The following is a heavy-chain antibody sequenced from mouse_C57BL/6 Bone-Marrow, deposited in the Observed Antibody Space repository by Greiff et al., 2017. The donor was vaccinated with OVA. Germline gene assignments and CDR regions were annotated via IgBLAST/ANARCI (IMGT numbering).Heavy chain of an antibody. CDR1: GFTFSDFY. D-gene: IGHD1-1*01. V-gene: IGHV7-1*01. J-gene: IGHJ3*01. CDR3: ARDSNYGSSSAWVAY. Sequence: EVKLMESGGGLVQSGRSLRISCATSGFTFSDFYMAWVRQAPGKGLEWIAASRNKATDYTTESSASVKGRLIVSRDTSQSILYLQMNVLRADNTAIYYCARDSNYGSSSAWVAYWGQGTLVTVSA. CDR2: SRNKATDYTT.